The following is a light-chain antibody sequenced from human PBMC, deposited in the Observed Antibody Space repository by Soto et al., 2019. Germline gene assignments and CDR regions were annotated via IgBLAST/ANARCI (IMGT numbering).Light chain of an antibody. J-gene: IGKJ1*01. CDR1: QGIIDY. CDR3: QKYNSAPRT. CDR2: AAS. V-gene: IGKV1-27*01. Sequence: DIQMTQSPSSLSASVGDRVTISCRASQGIIDYLAWYQQKPGKVPKLLIYAASTLQSGVPSRFSGSGSGTDFTLTISSLQPEDVATYYCQKYNSAPRTFSQGTKVEVK.